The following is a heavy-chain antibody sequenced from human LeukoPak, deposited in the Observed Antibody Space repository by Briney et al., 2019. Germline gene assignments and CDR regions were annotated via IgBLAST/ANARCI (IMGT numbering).Heavy chain of an antibody. V-gene: IGHV1-69*13. Sequence: GASVKVSCKASGGTFSSYAISWVRQAPGQGLEWMGGIIPIFGTANYAQKFQGRVTITADESTSTAYMELSSLRSEDTAVYYCARDSGYSSSWSYYYMDVWGKGTTVTVSS. CDR2: IIPIFGTA. D-gene: IGHD6-13*01. CDR1: GGTFSSYA. J-gene: IGHJ6*03. CDR3: ARDSGYSSSWSYYYMDV.